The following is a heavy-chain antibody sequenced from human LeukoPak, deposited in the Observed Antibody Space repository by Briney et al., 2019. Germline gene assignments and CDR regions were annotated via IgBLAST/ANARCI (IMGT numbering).Heavy chain of an antibody. J-gene: IGHJ6*03. D-gene: IGHD3-10*01. Sequence: ASVKVSCKASGYIFTSYYIHWVRQAPGQGLEWMGLINPSGGSTNYAQKFQGRVTMTRDTSTSTVYMELSSLRSEDTAVYYCARGPSITMVRGGQWYYYMDVWGKGTTVTISS. CDR2: INPSGGST. CDR3: ARGPSITMVRGGQWYYYMDV. CDR1: GYIFTSYY. V-gene: IGHV1-46*01.